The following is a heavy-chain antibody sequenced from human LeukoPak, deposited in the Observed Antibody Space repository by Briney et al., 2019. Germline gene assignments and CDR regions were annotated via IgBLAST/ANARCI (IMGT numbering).Heavy chain of an antibody. J-gene: IGHJ4*02. CDR2: ISSNGGST. V-gene: IGHV3-64D*09. D-gene: IGHD2-21*01. CDR1: GFTFSTYG. CDR3: VKGQRHHIGDY. Sequence: PGGSLRLSCSASGFTFSTYGMYWVRQAPGKGLEYVSAISSNGGSTYNADSVKGRFTISRDNSKNTLYLQMSSLRAEDTAVYYCVKGQRHHIGDYWGQGTLVTVSS.